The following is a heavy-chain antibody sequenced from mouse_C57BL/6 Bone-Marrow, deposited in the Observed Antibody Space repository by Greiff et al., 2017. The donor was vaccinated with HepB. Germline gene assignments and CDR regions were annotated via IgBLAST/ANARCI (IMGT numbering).Heavy chain of an antibody. CDR3: TGQLTTVVATDFDV. CDR2: IRLKSDNYAT. D-gene: IGHD1-1*01. J-gene: IGHJ1*03. CDR1: GFTFSNYW. V-gene: IGHV6-3*01. Sequence: EVMLVESGGGLVQPGGSMKLSCVASGFTFSNYWMNSVRQSPEKGLEWVAQIRLKSDNYATHYAESVKGRFTISRDDSKSSVYLQMNNLRAEDTGIYYCTGQLTTVVATDFDVWGTGTTVTVSS.